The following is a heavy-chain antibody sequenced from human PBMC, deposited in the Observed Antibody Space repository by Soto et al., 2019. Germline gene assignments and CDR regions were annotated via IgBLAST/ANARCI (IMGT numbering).Heavy chain of an antibody. J-gene: IGHJ4*02. D-gene: IGHD5-18*01. Sequence: TLSLTCTVSGGSISSGGYYWSWIRQHPGKGLEWIGYIYYSGSTYYNPSLKSRVTISVDTSKNQFSLKLSSVTAADTAVYYCAREVLVVDTAMVRYFDYWGQGTLVTVSS. CDR3: AREVLVVDTAMVRYFDY. V-gene: IGHV4-31*03. CDR2: IYYSGST. CDR1: GGSISSGGYY.